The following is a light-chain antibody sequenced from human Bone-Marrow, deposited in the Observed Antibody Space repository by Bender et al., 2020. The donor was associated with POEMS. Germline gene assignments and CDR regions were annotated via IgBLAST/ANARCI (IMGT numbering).Light chain of an antibody. CDR1: SSNIGAGYD. Sequence: QSVLTQPPSVSGAPGQRVTISCTGSSSNIGAGYDVHWYQQHPGKAPKLMIYDVSNRPSGVSYRFSGSTSGNMASLTISGLQADDEADYYCSSYASLRTWDGIFGGGTKVTVL. J-gene: IGLJ2*01. CDR3: SSYASLRTWDGI. V-gene: IGLV1-40*01. CDR2: DVS.